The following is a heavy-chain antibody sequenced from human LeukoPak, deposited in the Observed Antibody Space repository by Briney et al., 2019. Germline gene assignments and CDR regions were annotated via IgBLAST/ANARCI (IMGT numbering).Heavy chain of an antibody. CDR1: GFTFSSNY. Sequence: PGGSLRLSCAASGFTFSSNYMTWVRQAPGKGLECVSIIYSSGNTYYADSVKGRFTISRDNSKNTLYLQMNSLRVEDTALYYCARALYTSTYYFDDWGQGTLVTVSS. V-gene: IGHV3-53*01. D-gene: IGHD2-8*01. CDR3: ARALYTSTYYFDD. CDR2: IYSSGNT. J-gene: IGHJ4*02.